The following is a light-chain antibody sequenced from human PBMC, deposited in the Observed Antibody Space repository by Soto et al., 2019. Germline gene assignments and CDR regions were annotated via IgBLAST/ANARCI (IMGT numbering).Light chain of an antibody. CDR1: QTISSW. Sequence: DIQMTQSPSTLSGSVGDRVTITCRASQTISSWLAWYQQKPGKAPKLLIYKASTLKSGVPSRFSGSGSGTEFTLTISSLQPDDFETYYCQHYNSYSEAFGQRTKVELK. J-gene: IGKJ1*01. V-gene: IGKV1-5*03. CDR3: QHYNSYSEA. CDR2: KAS.